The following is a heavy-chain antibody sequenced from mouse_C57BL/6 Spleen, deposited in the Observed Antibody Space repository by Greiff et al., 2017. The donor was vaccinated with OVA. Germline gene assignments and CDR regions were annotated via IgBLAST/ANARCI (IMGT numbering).Heavy chain of an antibody. V-gene: IGHV1-72*01. J-gene: IGHJ1*03. CDR1: GYTFTSYW. D-gene: IGHD1-1*01. CDR2: IDPNSGGT. CDR3: ARDYYGSSYGYFDV. Sequence: VKLQQPGAELVKPGASVKLSCKASGYTFTSYWMHWVKQRPGRGLERIGRIDPNSGGTKYNEKFKSKATLTVDKPSSTAYMQLSSLTSEDSAVYYCARDYYGSSYGYFDVWGTGTTVTVSS.